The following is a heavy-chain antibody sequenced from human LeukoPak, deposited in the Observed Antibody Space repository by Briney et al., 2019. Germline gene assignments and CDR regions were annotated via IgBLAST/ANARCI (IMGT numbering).Heavy chain of an antibody. J-gene: IGHJ4*02. CDR1: GYTFTSYG. V-gene: IGHV1-18*01. Sequence: GASVKVSCKASGYTFTSYGISWVRQAPGQGLEWMGWISAYNGNTNYAQKLQGRVTMTTDTSTSTAYTELRSLRSDDTAVYYCARAASSSWYFDYWGQGTLVTVSS. CDR2: ISAYNGNT. CDR3: ARAASSSWYFDY. D-gene: IGHD6-13*01.